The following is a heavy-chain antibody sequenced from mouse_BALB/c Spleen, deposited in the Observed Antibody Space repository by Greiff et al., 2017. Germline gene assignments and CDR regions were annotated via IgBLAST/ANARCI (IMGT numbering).Heavy chain of an antibody. CDR1: GYSFTDYN. J-gene: IGHJ3*01. CDR2: IDPYNGGT. V-gene: IGHV1S135*01. D-gene: IGHD1-2*01. CDR3: ARRTTATAY. Sequence: EVQVVESGPELVKPGASVKVSCKASGYSFTDYNMYWVKQSHGKSLEWIGYIDPYNGGTSYNQKFKGKATLTVDKSSSTAFMHLSLTSEDSAVYYCARRTTATAYWGQGTLVTVSA.